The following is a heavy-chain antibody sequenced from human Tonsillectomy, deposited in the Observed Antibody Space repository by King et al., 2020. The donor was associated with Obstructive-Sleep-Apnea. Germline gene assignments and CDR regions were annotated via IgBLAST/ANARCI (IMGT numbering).Heavy chain of an antibody. J-gene: IGHJ3*02. CDR1: GVTVSSFA. V-gene: IGHV3-23*01. CDR3: AKDGGTTKHDAFDI. Sequence: GGGGRRAGGSRRLSWAASGVTVSSFAMSWVRQAPGKGLEWVSGVSGSGSSTYYADSVKGRFTISRDNSKNTLYLQMNSLRAEDTAVFYCAKDGGTTKHDAFDIWGQGTMVTVSS. CDR2: VSGSGSST. D-gene: IGHD3-16*01.